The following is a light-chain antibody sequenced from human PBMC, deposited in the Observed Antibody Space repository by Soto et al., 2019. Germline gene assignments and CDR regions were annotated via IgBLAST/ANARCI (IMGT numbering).Light chain of an antibody. CDR1: QGISNY. J-gene: IGKJ5*01. Sequence: DIQMTQSPSSLSASVGDRVTITCRASQGISNYLAWYQQKPGKVPKLLIYAASTLQSGVPSRFSGSGSGTDFTLTISSLQPEDVETYYCKKYKSAPPTLGQGTRLEIK. CDR3: KKYKSAPPT. CDR2: AAS. V-gene: IGKV1-27*01.